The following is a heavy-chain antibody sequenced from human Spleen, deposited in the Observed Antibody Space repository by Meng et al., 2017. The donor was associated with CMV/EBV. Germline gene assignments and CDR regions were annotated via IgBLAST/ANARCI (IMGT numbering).Heavy chain of an antibody. Sequence: GGSLRLSGKASGYDFTNYWFGWLCQMPGKGREWMGIIYPGDSDTTYHPSFRGQVTISADKSITTAYLQWSSLKASDTAMYYCAREEYSSSWYGRFDFWGQGILVTVSS. CDR1: GYDFTNYW. CDR3: AREEYSSSWYGRFDF. J-gene: IGHJ4*02. V-gene: IGHV5-51*01. CDR2: IYPGDSDT. D-gene: IGHD6-13*01.